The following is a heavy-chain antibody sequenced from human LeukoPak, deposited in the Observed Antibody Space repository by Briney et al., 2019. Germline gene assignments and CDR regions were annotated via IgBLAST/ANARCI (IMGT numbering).Heavy chain of an antibody. Sequence: SQTLSLTCTVSGGSISSGDYYWSWIRQPPGKGLEWIGCIYYSGSTYYNPSLKSRVTISVDTSKNQFSLKLSSVTAADTAVYYCARVSGGVRGVIISTSFYFDYWGQGTLVTVSS. D-gene: IGHD3-10*01. J-gene: IGHJ4*02. CDR2: IYYSGST. CDR1: GGSISSGDYY. CDR3: ARVSGGVRGVIISTSFYFDY. V-gene: IGHV4-30-4*01.